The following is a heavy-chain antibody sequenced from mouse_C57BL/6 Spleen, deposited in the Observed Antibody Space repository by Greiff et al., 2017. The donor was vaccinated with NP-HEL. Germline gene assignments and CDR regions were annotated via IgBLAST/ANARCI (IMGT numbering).Heavy chain of an antibody. CDR2: IDPETGGT. CDR1: GYTFTDYE. V-gene: IGHV1-15*01. Sequence: QVQLQQSGAELVRPGASVTLSCKASGYTFTDYEMHWVKQTPVHGLEWIGAIDPETGGTAYNQKFKGKAILTADQSSSTAYMELRSLTSEDSAVYYCTRFGYLAWFAYWGQGTLVTVSA. J-gene: IGHJ3*01. CDR3: TRFGYLAWFAY. D-gene: IGHD2-2*01.